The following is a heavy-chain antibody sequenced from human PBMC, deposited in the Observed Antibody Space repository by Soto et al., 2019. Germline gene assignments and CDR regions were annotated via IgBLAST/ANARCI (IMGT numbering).Heavy chain of an antibody. CDR1: GFTFSSYG. V-gene: IGHV3-30*18. J-gene: IGHJ3*02. CDR2: ISYDGSNK. Sequence: QVQLVESGGGVVQPGRSLRLSCAASGFTFSSYGMHWVRQAPAKGLEWVAVISYDGSNKYYADSVKGRFTISRDNSKNTLYLQMNSLRAEDTAVYYCAKVGQSSGYYDRLHAFDIWGQGTMVTVSS. CDR3: AKVGQSSGYYDRLHAFDI. D-gene: IGHD3-22*01.